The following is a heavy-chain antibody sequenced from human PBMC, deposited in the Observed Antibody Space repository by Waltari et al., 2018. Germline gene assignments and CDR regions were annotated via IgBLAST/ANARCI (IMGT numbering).Heavy chain of an antibody. Sequence: QFQLVQSGAEVKKPGASVKVSCEASGFTFSNYYVHWVRQAPVQGLEWMALFSPSGAGTRYAEKFQGRVTLTRDTSTSTVYMDPSSLRSEDTAVYYCATFVSGSFTFPDYWGQGTLVTVSS. J-gene: IGHJ4*02. CDR1: GFTFSNYY. CDR2: FSPSGAGT. D-gene: IGHD3-16*01. CDR3: ATFVSGSFTFPDY. V-gene: IGHV1-46*03.